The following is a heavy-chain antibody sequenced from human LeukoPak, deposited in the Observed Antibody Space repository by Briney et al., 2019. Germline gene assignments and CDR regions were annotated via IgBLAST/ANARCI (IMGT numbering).Heavy chain of an antibody. Sequence: GASVKVSCKASGYTFTSYDINWVRQAPGQGLEWMGRIIPILGIANYAQKFQGRVTITADKSTSTAYMELSSLRSEDTAVYYCARARAGSSDAFDIWGQGTMVTVSS. D-gene: IGHD3-10*01. CDR3: ARARAGSSDAFDI. CDR1: GYTFTSYD. V-gene: IGHV1-69*04. J-gene: IGHJ3*02. CDR2: IIPILGIA.